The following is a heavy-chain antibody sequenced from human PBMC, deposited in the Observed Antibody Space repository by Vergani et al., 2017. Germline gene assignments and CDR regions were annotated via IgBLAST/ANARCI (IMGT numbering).Heavy chain of an antibody. V-gene: IGHV4-59*01. CDR3: ARAVSSGWGWDFDL. CDR2: IYYSGST. J-gene: IGHJ2*01. D-gene: IGHD6-19*01. CDR1: GGSISSYY. Sequence: QLQLQESGPGLVKPSETLSLTCTVSGGSISSYYCSWIRQPPGKGLEWIGYIYYSGSTNYNPSLKIGVIISVDTSKNQFSLKLSSVTAADTAVYYFARAVSSGWGWDFDLWGRGTLVTVSS.